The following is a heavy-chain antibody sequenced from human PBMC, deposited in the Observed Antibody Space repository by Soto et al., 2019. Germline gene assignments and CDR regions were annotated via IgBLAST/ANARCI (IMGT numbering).Heavy chain of an antibody. CDR2: IKSKTEGGTT. CDR1: GFTFNNAW. Sequence: PEGSLRLSCVASGFTFNNAWMTWIRQAPGKGLEWVGRIKSKTEGGTTDYAAPVKGRFTLSRDDSKNTLYLQMNSLKTEDSAVYYCTTVTPPGWGQGTLVTLLL. V-gene: IGHV3-15*01. J-gene: IGHJ4*02. CDR3: TTVTPPG.